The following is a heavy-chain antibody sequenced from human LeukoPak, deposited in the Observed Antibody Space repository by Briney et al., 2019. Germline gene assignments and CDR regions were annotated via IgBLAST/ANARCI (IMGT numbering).Heavy chain of an antibody. CDR3: ARDSSSYYFDY. CDR2: IYTGGTT. V-gene: IGHV3-66*01. CDR1: GFTVSSNH. Sequence: GGSLRLSCAASGFTVSSNHMNWVRQAPGKGLEWVSIIYTGGTTHYADSLKDRFTISRDDSINTLYLQMNSLRAEDTAVYYCARDSSSYYFDYWGRGTLVTVSS. D-gene: IGHD6-6*01. J-gene: IGHJ4*02.